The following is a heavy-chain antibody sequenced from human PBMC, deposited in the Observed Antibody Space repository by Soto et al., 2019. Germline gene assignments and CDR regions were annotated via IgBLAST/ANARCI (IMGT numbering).Heavy chain of an antibody. J-gene: IGHJ4*02. CDR2: IYPGDSDT. V-gene: IGHV5-51*01. CDR1: GYSITSYW. Sequence: PGESLKISRKGSGYSITSYWIGWVRQMPGKGLEWMGIIYPGDSDTRYSPSFQGQVTISADKSISTAYLQWSSLKASDTAMYYCVRVWLNLAVAIPGYWGQGTLVTVSS. D-gene: IGHD6-19*01. CDR3: VRVWLNLAVAIPGY.